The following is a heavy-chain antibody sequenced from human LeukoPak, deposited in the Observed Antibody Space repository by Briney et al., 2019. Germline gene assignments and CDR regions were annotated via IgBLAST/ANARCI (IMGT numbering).Heavy chain of an antibody. CDR2: ISSSSSYI. D-gene: IGHD2-21*02. J-gene: IGHJ4*02. CDR1: GFTFSSYS. CDR3: ARGRTAKTPFDY. Sequence: GGSLRLSCAASGFTFSSYSMNWVPQAPGKGLEWVSSISSSSSYIYYADSVKGRLTISRDNAKNSLYLQMNSLRAEDTAVYYCARGRTAKTPFDYWGQGTLVTVSS. V-gene: IGHV3-21*01.